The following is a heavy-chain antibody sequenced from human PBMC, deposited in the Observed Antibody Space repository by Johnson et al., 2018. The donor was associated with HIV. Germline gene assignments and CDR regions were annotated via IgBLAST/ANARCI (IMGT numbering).Heavy chain of an antibody. V-gene: IGHV3-66*02. D-gene: IGHD4-17*01. Sequence: VQLVESGGGLVQPGESLRLSCAASGFTVINNYMTWVRQAPGKGLEWVSVIYSGGSTYYADSVKGRFTISRDKSKNMVYLQMNSLRAEDTAVYYCAKDQGHDYGDYVLYAFDIWGQGTMVTVSS. J-gene: IGHJ3*02. CDR3: AKDQGHDYGDYVLYAFDI. CDR2: IYSGGST. CDR1: GFTVINNY.